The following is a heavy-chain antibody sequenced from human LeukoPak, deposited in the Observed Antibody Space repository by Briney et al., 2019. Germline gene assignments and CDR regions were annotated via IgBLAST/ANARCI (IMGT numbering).Heavy chain of an antibody. CDR2: ISGSGSSGVTL. Sequence: GGSLRLSCAASGFTFSTYEMNWVRQAPGKGLEWISYISGSGSSGVTLYHADSVKGRFTISRDNAKNSLYLQMNSLRADDTAVYYCARDSRGSSWYGVIEYYYYYMDVWGKGTTVTISS. D-gene: IGHD6-13*01. CDR1: GFTFSTYE. J-gene: IGHJ6*03. CDR3: ARDSRGSSWYGVIEYYYYYMDV. V-gene: IGHV3-48*03.